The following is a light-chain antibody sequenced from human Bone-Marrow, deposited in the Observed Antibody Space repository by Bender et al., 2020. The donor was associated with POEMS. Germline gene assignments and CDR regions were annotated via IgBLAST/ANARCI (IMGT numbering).Light chain of an antibody. CDR2: DVS. V-gene: IGLV2-14*03. Sequence: QSALTQPPSASGSPGQSVTISCTGTTGNIGGYNYVSWYQQHPGKAPNLMIYDVSNRPSGVSNRFSGSKSGNTASLTISGLQAEDEADYYCSSYTRAGNVVFGGGTKVTVL. J-gene: IGLJ2*01. CDR1: TGNIGGYNY. CDR3: SSYTRAGNVV.